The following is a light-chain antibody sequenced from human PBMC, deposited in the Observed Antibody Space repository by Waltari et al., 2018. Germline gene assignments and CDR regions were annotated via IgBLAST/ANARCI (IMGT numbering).Light chain of an antibody. V-gene: IGKV4-1*01. CDR2: WAS. CDR3: QQYYRTPHT. J-gene: IGKJ3*01. CDR1: QSVLYSSNNKNY. Sequence: DIVMTQSPDSLAVSLGERATINCKSSQSVLYSSNNKNYLAWYQQKPGQPPKLLIYWASTRESGVPDRFSGSGSGTDFTLTISSLQAEDVAVYYCQQYYRTPHTFGPGTKVDIQ.